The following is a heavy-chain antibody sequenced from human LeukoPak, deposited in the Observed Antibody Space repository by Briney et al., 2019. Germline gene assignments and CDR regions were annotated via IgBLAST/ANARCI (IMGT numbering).Heavy chain of an antibody. Sequence: PSETLSLTCTVSGGSISSSSYYWGWIRQPPGKGLEWIGSIYYSGSTYYNPSLKSRVTISVDTSKNEFSLKLSSVSAADTAVYYCAPRTPAGVNWGQGTLVTVSS. V-gene: IGHV4-39*01. CDR3: APRTPAGVN. CDR2: IYYSGST. CDR1: GGSISSSSYY. J-gene: IGHJ4*02. D-gene: IGHD2-15*01.